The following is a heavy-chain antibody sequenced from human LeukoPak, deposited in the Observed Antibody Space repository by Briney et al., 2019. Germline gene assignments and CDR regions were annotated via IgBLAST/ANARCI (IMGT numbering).Heavy chain of an antibody. J-gene: IGHJ4*02. CDR2: ISSNGGST. D-gene: IGHD5-18*01. Sequence: GGSLRLSCSASGFAFSSYAMHWVRQAPGKGLEYVSAISSNGGSTYYADSVKGRFTISRDNSKNTLYLQMSSLRAEDTVVYYCVGTAMVKGFFDYWGQGTLVTVSS. V-gene: IGHV3-64D*06. CDR3: VGTAMVKGFFDY. CDR1: GFAFSSYA.